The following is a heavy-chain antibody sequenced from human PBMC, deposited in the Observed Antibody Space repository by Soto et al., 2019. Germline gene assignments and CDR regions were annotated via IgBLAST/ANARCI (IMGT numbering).Heavy chain of an antibody. V-gene: IGHV4-31*03. CDR3: ARMGGLLRLDPKYYFDY. D-gene: IGHD5-12*01. CDR1: GGSISSGGYY. Sequence: SETLSLTCTVSGGSISSGGYYWSWIRQHPGKGLEWIGYIYYSGSTYYNPSLKSRVTISVDTSKNQFSLKLSSVTAADTAVYYCARMGGLLRLDPKYYFDYWGQGTLVTVSS. CDR2: IYYSGST. J-gene: IGHJ4*02.